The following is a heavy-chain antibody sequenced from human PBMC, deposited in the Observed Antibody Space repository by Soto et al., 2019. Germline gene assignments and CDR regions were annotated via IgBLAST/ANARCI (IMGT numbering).Heavy chain of an antibody. Sequence: QVQLVQSGAEVREPGSSVKVSCKASGRSFSRYGLSWVRQAPGQRLEGMGGIFPFFGSTKYAQKFQDRVTITADESTSTAYMELSSLRSEDTAVYYCASAPLGDGWFDPWGQGTLVTVSS. D-gene: IGHD1-26*01. CDR1: GRSFSRYG. CDR3: ASAPLGDGWFDP. CDR2: IFPFFGST. V-gene: IGHV1-69*01. J-gene: IGHJ5*02.